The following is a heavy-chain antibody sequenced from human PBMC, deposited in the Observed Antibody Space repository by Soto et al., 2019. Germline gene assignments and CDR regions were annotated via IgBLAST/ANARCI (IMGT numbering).Heavy chain of an antibody. Sequence: SETLSLTFTGSGGSITDYSWVWIRQPAGKGLEWIGRIFSSGSTNYNPSLKGRITMSLDTSKNQFSLKLNSATATDTAVYFCARDQGVVVTADNWFDPWGQGILVTVSS. CDR2: IFSSGST. CDR1: GGSITDYS. V-gene: IGHV4-4*07. D-gene: IGHD2-21*02. J-gene: IGHJ5*02. CDR3: ARDQGVVVTADNWFDP.